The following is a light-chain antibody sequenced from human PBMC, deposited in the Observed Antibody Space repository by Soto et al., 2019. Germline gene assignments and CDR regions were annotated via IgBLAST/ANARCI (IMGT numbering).Light chain of an antibody. V-gene: IGKV3-20*01. CDR3: QQYGSSPYT. J-gene: IGKJ2*01. CDR2: GAS. CDR1: QTANRKY. Sequence: EIVLTQSPGTLSLSPGERATLSCGASQTANRKYLAWYQQKVGQAPRLLIYGASSRASGIPDRFSGSGSGTHFTLTINKMEPEDFAVYFCQQYGSSPYTFGQGTKLEIK.